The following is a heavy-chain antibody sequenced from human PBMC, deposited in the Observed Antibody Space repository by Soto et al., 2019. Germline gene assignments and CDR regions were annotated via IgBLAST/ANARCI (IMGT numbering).Heavy chain of an antibody. Sequence: QVQLVQSGAEVKKPGASVKVSCKASGYTFTSYDINWVRQATGQGLEWMGWMNPNSGNTGYAQKFQGRVTMTRNTSISTAYIELSSLRSEDTAVYYCARGWDSSSWNGGNWFDPWGQGTLVTVSS. D-gene: IGHD6-13*01. CDR1: GYTFTSYD. V-gene: IGHV1-8*01. CDR2: MNPNSGNT. CDR3: ARGWDSSSWNGGNWFDP. J-gene: IGHJ5*02.